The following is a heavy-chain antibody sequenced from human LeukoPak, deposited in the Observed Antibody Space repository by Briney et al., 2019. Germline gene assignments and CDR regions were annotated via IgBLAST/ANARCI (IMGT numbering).Heavy chain of an antibody. Sequence: ASVKVSCKASGGTFSSYAISWVRQAPGQGLEWMGGIIPIFGTANYAQKFQGRVTITADESTSTAYMELSSLRSEDTAVYYCARSAMVRGVIYWFDPWGRGTLVTVSS. CDR2: IIPIFGTA. CDR1: GGTFSSYA. J-gene: IGHJ5*02. CDR3: ARSAMVRGVIYWFDP. V-gene: IGHV1-69*13. D-gene: IGHD3-10*01.